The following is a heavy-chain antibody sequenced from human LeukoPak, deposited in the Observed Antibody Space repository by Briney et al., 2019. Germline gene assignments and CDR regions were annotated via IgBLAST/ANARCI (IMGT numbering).Heavy chain of an antibody. J-gene: IGHJ6*04. CDR2: ITSSSSYT. V-gene: IGHV3-11*06. CDR1: GFTFSDYY. Sequence: GGSLRLSCAASGFTFSDYYMSGVRQAPGQGLEWGSYITSSSSYTHYADSVKGRLTISRDNAKNSLYLQMNSLTADDTAVYYCARDSVKSSSWPGLGYYYGMAVWGKGPTVSVSS. D-gene: IGHD6-13*01. CDR3: ARDSVKSSSWPGLGYYYGMAV.